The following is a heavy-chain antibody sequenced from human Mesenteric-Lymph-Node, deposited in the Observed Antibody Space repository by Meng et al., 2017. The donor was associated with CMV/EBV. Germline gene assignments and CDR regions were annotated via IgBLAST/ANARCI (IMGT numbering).Heavy chain of an antibody. D-gene: IGHD1-26*01. CDR1: GFTFSPYG. CDR2: IRYDGSNK. Sequence: GESLKISCAASGFTFSPYGMHWVRQAPGKGLEWVAFIRYDGSNKCYADSVKGRFTISRDNSKNTLYLQMNSLRAEDTAVYYCAKEYSGSYYFPDYWGQGTLVTVSS. J-gene: IGHJ4*02. CDR3: AKEYSGSYYFPDY. V-gene: IGHV3-30*02.